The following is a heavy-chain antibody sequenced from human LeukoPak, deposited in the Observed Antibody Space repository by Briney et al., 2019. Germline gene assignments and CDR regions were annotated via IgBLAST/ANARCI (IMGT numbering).Heavy chain of an antibody. CDR1: SGSISSGSYY. CDR3: ARDQYYYDSSGYRFDY. CDR2: IYTSGST. Sequence: SETLSLTCTVSSGSISSGSYYWSWIRQPAGKGLEWIGRIYTSGSTNYNPSLKSRVTMSVDTSKNQFSLKLSSVTAADTAVYYCARDQYYYDSSGYRFDYWGQGTLVTVSS. J-gene: IGHJ4*02. D-gene: IGHD3-22*01. V-gene: IGHV4-61*02.